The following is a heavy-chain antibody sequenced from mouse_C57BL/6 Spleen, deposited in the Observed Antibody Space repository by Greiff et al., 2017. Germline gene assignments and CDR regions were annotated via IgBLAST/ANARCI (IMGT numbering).Heavy chain of an antibody. CDR3: ARYYYGSSWFAY. D-gene: IGHD1-1*01. J-gene: IGHJ3*01. CDR2: ISSGSSTI. Sequence: EVHLVESGGGLVKPGGSLKLSCAASGFTFSDYGMHWVRQAPEKGLEWVAYISSGSSTIYYADTVKGRFTISRDNAKNTLFLQMTSLRSEDTAMYYCARYYYGSSWFAYWGQGTLVTVSA. CDR1: GFTFSDYG. V-gene: IGHV5-17*01.